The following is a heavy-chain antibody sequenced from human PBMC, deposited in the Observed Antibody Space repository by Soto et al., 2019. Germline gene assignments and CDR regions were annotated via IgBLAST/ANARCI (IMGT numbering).Heavy chain of an antibody. J-gene: IGHJ4*02. CDR1: GFAFSNFG. Sequence: QVQVVESGGGVVQPGRSLRLSCATSGFAFSNFGMHWVRQVPGKGLEWVAVIWHNGKNKDYADYAKGRFTISKDKSKNVLYLEMNCRRVGDTAIYYCERDPGEDEAMDYWGQGTLVVVSS. CDR2: IWHNGKNK. CDR3: ERDPGEDEAMDY. D-gene: IGHD7-27*01. V-gene: IGHV3-33*04.